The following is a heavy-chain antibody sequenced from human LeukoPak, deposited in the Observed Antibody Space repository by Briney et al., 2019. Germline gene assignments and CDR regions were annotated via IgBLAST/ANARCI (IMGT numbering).Heavy chain of an antibody. CDR3: AKSFSGYFFHRSGAPLGAFDI. V-gene: IGHV3-23*01. D-gene: IGHD3-22*01. CDR1: GFTFSDYA. J-gene: IGHJ3*02. CDR2: ISATDGTT. Sequence: GGSLRLSCAASGFTFSDYAMSWVRQAPGKGLEWVSGISATDGTTYLADSVKGRFAISRDNSKDTLYLQMASLRAEDTALYYCAKSFSGYFFHRSGAPLGAFDIWGQGTVVTVSS.